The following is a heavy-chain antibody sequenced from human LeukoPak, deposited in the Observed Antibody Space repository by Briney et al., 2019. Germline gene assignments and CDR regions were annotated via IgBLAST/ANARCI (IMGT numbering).Heavy chain of an antibody. Sequence: SQTLSLTCVVSGDSVSSKNVAWNWIRQSPSRGLEWLGRTYYRSKWYNYYAESMEGRMTISQDTSKNQYSLHLNSVTPDDTAVYYCARDFGTTGWHTFDYWGQGTLVTVSS. J-gene: IGHJ4*02. D-gene: IGHD6-19*01. CDR1: GDSVSSKNVA. CDR3: ARDFGTTGWHTFDY. V-gene: IGHV6-1*01. CDR2: TYYRSKWYN.